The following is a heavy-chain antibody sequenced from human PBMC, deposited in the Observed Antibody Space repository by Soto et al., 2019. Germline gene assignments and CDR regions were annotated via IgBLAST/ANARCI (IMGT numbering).Heavy chain of an antibody. V-gene: IGHV3-23*01. Sequence: EVHLLESGGDLVQPGGSLRLSCAASGFTFSNYAMSWVRQAPGKGLDWVSGMSGSAASTFYADSVKGRFSISRDNSKNTLYLIKNSLRADDTAVYYCAKWTGRYCSGGRCYLNDPFDYWGQGTLVTVSS. CDR2: MSGSAAST. D-gene: IGHD2-15*01. J-gene: IGHJ4*02. CDR1: GFTFSNYA. CDR3: AKWTGRYCSGGRCYLNDPFDY.